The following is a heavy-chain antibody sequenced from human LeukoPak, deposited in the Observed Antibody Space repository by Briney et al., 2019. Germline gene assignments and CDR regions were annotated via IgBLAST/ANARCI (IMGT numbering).Heavy chain of an antibody. V-gene: IGHV3-9*01. J-gene: IGHJ5*02. Sequence: GGSLRLSCAASGFTFDEYAMHWVRQAPGKGLEWVSGISYSSGTIGYVDSVKGRFTISRDNSKNTLYLQMNSLRAEDTAVYYCAKDYSKTSYYGSGTYYRPNWFDPWGQGTLVTVSS. CDR2: ISYSSGTI. D-gene: IGHD3-10*01. CDR3: AKDYSKTSYYGSGTYYRPNWFDP. CDR1: GFTFDEYA.